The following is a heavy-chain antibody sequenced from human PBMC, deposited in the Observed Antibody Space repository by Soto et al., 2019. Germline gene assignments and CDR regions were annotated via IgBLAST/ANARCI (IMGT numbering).Heavy chain of an antibody. CDR1: GFTFSSYS. CDR2: ISSSSSTI. V-gene: IGHV3-48*01. D-gene: IGHD5-18*01. Sequence: GGSLRLSCAASGFTFSSYSMNWVRQAPGKGLEWVSYISSSSSTIFYADSVKGRFTISRDNSKNTLYLQMDSLRAEDTAIYYCAKWDTAKSLTYWGQGALVTVSS. CDR3: AKWDTAKSLTY. J-gene: IGHJ4*02.